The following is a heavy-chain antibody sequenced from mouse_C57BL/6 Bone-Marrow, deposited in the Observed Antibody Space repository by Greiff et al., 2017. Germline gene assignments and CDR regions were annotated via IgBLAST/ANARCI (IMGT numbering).Heavy chain of an antibody. D-gene: IGHD2-2*01. J-gene: IGHJ4*01. CDR2: IYPGSGST. CDR1: GYTFTSYW. CDR3: SRGDGYDVYYAMDY. Sequence: QVQLQQPGAELVKPGASVKMSCKASGYTFTSYWITWVKQRPGQGLEWIGDIYPGSGSTNYNEKFKSKATLTVDTSSSTAYMQLSSLTSEDSAVYYCSRGDGYDVYYAMDYWGQGTSVTVSS. V-gene: IGHV1-55*01.